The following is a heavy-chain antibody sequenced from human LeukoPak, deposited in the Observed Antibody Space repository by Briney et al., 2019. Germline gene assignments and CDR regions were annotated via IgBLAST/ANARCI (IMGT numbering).Heavy chain of an antibody. V-gene: IGHV1-24*01. J-gene: IGHJ4*02. CDR1: GYTLTELS. D-gene: IGHD3-22*01. CDR2: FDPEDGET. Sequence: ASVKVSCKVSGYTLTELSMHWVRQAPGKGLEWMGGFDPEDGETIYAQKFQGRVTMTEDTSTDTAYMELSSLRSEDTAVYYCATAKREGYYYDSSGYYPFDYWGQGTLVTVSS. CDR3: ATAKREGYYYDSSGYYPFDY.